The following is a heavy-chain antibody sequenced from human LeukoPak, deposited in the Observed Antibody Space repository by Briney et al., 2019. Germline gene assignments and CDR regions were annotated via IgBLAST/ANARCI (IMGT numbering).Heavy chain of an antibody. D-gene: IGHD3-10*01. V-gene: IGHV1-69*05. J-gene: IGHJ4*02. CDR2: IIPIFGTA. CDR1: GGTFSSYA. CDR3: ARRSWFGSGSEYYFGC. Sequence: SVKVSCKASGGTFSSYAISWVRQAPGQGLEWMGRIIPIFGTANYAQKFQGRVTITTDESTSTAYMELSSLRSEDTAVYYCARRSWFGSGSEYYFGCWGQGTLVTVSS.